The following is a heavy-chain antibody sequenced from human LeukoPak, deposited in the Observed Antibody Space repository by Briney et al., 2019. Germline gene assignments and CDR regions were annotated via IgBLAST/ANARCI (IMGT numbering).Heavy chain of an antibody. J-gene: IGHJ4*02. V-gene: IGHV3-23*01. D-gene: IGHD5-12*01. Sequence: PGGSLRLSCAASGFTFSSYAMSWLRQAPGKGLEWVSAISGRGGSTYYADSVKGRFTISRDNSKNTLYLQMNSLRAEDTAVYYCAKDLGYSGYGEGYWGQGTLVTVSS. CDR3: AKDLGYSGYGEGY. CDR2: ISGRGGST. CDR1: GFTFSSYA.